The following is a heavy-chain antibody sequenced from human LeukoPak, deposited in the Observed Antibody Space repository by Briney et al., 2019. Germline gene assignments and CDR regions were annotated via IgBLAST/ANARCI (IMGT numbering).Heavy chain of an antibody. CDR3: ARGGLVRGSINRLIAFDV. Sequence: SQTLSLTCAISGDSVSRTDAGWGWVRQSPSRGLEWLGRTYFRSKWYKDDAGSVKGRITISVDTVKNELSLQPNSVTPEDTALYYCARGGLVRGSINRLIAFDVWGQGIMVTVSS. D-gene: IGHD3-10*01. J-gene: IGHJ3*01. CDR1: GDSVSRTDAG. V-gene: IGHV6-1*01. CDR2: TYFRSKWYK.